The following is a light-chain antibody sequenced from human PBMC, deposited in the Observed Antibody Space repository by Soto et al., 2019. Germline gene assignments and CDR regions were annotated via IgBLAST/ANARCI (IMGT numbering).Light chain of an antibody. V-gene: IGKV3-15*01. CDR2: GAS. Sequence: EIGMTQSPATLSVSPGDTATLSCRASQSVSSNLAWYQQKPGQAPRLLIYGASTRATGIPARFSGSGSGTEFTLTISSLQSEDFAVYYCQQYNNWPRTFGQGTKVDI. CDR1: QSVSSN. J-gene: IGKJ1*01. CDR3: QQYNNWPRT.